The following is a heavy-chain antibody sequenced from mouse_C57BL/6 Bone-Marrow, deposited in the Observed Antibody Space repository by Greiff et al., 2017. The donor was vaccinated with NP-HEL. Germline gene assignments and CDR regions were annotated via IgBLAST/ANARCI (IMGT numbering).Heavy chain of an antibody. CDR2: IDPSDSET. Sequence: QVQLQQPGAELVRPGSSVKLSCKASGYTFTSYWMHWVKQRPIQGLEWIGNIDPSDSETHYNQKFKDKATLTVDNSSSTAYMQLSSLTSEDSAVYYCARGAYGSSLAWFAYWGQGTLVTVSA. V-gene: IGHV1-52*01. J-gene: IGHJ3*01. D-gene: IGHD1-1*01. CDR1: GYTFTSYW. CDR3: ARGAYGSSLAWFAY.